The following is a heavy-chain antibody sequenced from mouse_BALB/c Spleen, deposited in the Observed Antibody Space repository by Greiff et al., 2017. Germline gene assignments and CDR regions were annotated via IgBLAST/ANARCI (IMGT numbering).Heavy chain of an antibody. J-gene: IGHJ4*01. CDR3: ARDTGDY. V-gene: IGHV7-3*02. Sequence: EVKLMESGGGLVQPGGSLRLSCATSGFTFTDYYMSWVRQTPGKALEWLGFIRNKADGYTTEYRASVKGPFTISRDNSQSILYLHMNTLGAEDSATYDCARDTGDYWGQGTSVTVSA. CDR2: IRNKADGYTT. CDR1: GFTFTDYY.